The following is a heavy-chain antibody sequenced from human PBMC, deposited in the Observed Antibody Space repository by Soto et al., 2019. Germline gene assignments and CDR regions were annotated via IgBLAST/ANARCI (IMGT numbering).Heavy chain of an antibody. D-gene: IGHD3-22*01. J-gene: IGHJ4*02. V-gene: IGHV4-30-2*01. CDR1: GDSISSGGYS. CDR2: ISHSGST. Sequence: PSETLSLTCAVSGDSISSGGYSWSWVRQPPGKGLEWIGHISHSGSTYHNPSLKSRVSISADRSKNQFSLRLSSVTAADTAVYYCARAGFNYYDSSGSYYFDYWGQGTLVTVSS. CDR3: ARAGFNYYDSSGSYYFDY.